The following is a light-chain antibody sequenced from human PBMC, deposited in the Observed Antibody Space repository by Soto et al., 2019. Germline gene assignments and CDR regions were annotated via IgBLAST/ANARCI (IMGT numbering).Light chain of an antibody. V-gene: IGKV1-5*01. CDR1: QSISGW. J-gene: IGKJ1*01. CDR3: QQYNSYWT. CDR2: DAS. Sequence: DIQMTQSPSTLSASVGARVTITCRSSQSISGWLAWYQQKPGKAPKLLIYDASSLESGVPSRFSGSGSGTEFTLTISSLEPDDFATYYCQQYNSYWTSGQGTEVDIK.